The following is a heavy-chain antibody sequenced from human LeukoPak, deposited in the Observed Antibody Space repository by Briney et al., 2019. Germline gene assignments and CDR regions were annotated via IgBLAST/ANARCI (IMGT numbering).Heavy chain of an antibody. J-gene: IGHJ4*02. CDR1: GFTSSSYA. CDR3: AKAGIAVPATPEY. CDR2: ISSSGGTT. Sequence: PGGSLRLSCAASGFTSSSYAMNWVRQAPGKGLEWVSVISSSGGTTYYSDSVKGRFIISRDNSKNTLYLQMNSLRAEDTAVYYCAKAGIAVPATPEYCGQGTQVTVSS. D-gene: IGHD6-19*01. V-gene: IGHV3-23*01.